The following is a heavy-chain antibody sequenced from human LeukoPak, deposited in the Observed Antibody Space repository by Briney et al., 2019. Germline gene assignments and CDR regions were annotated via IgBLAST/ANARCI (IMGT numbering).Heavy chain of an antibody. Sequence: SETLSLTCTVSGGSISNYYWTWIRQPPGKGLEWIGSTYYSGTTYYNASLKSRVTISVDTSKNQFSLKLTSVTAADTAVYYCVRESGYNGYYHLDSWGQGTLVTVSS. CDR1: GGSISNYY. CDR3: VRESGYNGYYHLDS. J-gene: IGHJ4*02. CDR2: TYYSGTT. V-gene: IGHV4-59*12. D-gene: IGHD5-12*01.